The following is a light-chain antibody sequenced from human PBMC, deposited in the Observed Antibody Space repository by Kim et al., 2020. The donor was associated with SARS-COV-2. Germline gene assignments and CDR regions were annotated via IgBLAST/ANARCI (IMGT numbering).Light chain of an antibody. Sequence: SSELTQDPAVSVALGQTVRITCRGDSLRNFYASWYQQKPGQAPVLVIYGQMNRPSGIPDRFSGSGSGLTASLTITGAQAEDEAVYYCQSRDSNNDPVVFGGGTQLTVL. CDR2: GQM. J-gene: IGLJ2*01. CDR3: QSRDSNNDPVV. CDR1: SLRNFY. V-gene: IGLV3-19*01.